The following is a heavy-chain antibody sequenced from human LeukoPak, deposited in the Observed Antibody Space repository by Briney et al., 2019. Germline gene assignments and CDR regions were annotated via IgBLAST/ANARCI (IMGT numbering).Heavy chain of an antibody. Sequence: ETLSLTCTVSGGSVSSTSHHWDWIRQPPGQGLEWIGSIFYSGSTYYSPSLKSRVTISVDTSKNQFSLNLSSVTAADTAVYYCARAGLDAFDIWGQGTMVTVSS. V-gene: IGHV4-39*01. CDR3: ARAGLDAFDI. D-gene: IGHD5-12*01. J-gene: IGHJ3*02. CDR2: IFYSGST. CDR1: GGSVSSTSHH.